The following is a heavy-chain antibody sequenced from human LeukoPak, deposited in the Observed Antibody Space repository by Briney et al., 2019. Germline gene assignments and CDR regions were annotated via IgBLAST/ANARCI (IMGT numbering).Heavy chain of an antibody. CDR2: VYYSGST. J-gene: IGHJ3*02. V-gene: IGHV4-39*01. CDR1: GDSFSRSSFY. Sequence: KPSETLSLTCSRSGDSFSRSSFYWGWIRLPPGKGLEWIGTVYYSGSTYSNPSLKSRVIISVDTSKNQFSLNLSSVTAADTALYYCATGTEHLGLGIRDAFDIWGQGTMVIVS. CDR3: ATGTEHLGLGIRDAFDI. D-gene: IGHD1-26*01.